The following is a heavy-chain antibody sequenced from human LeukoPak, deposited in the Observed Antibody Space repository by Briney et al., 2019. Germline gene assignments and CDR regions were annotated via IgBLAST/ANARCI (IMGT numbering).Heavy chain of an antibody. Sequence: SETLSLTCTVSGGSISSYYWSWIRQPPGKGLEWIGYIYYSGSTNYNPSLKSRVTISVDTSKNQFSLKLSSVTAADTAVYYCARLRITMIGEYYFDYWGQGTLVTVSS. CDR3: ARLRITMIGEYYFDY. CDR2: IYYSGST. CDR1: GGSISSYY. V-gene: IGHV4-59*08. D-gene: IGHD3-22*01. J-gene: IGHJ4*02.